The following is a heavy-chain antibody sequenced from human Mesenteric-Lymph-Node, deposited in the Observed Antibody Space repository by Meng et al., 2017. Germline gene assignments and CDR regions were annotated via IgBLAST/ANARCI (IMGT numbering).Heavy chain of an antibody. CDR2: VTHSGST. V-gene: IGHV4-34*01. D-gene: IGHD2-2*01. CDR3: ARGELLWDY. CDR1: GGSFTAYY. Sequence: QVQQQQWGAGLLKPSGTLSLTCAVYGGSFTAYYWTWIRQAPGKGPEWIGEVTHSGSTTYNPSLKSRVTISVDTSKNQFSLKLSSVTAADTAVYFCARGELLWDYWGQGTLVTVSS. J-gene: IGHJ4*02.